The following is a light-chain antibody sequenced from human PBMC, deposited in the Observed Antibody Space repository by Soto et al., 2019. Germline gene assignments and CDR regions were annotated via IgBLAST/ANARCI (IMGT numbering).Light chain of an antibody. CDR2: AAS. CDR1: QSVSSSH. V-gene: IGKV3D-20*02. J-gene: IGKJ1*01. Sequence: EIVLTQSPGTLSLSPGERATLSCRASQSVSSSHLAWYQHEPGQAPRLLIYAASSRATGIPDRFSGSGSGTDFTLTISRLEPEDFAVYYCQQRSNWGWTFGQGTKVDIK. CDR3: QQRSNWGWT.